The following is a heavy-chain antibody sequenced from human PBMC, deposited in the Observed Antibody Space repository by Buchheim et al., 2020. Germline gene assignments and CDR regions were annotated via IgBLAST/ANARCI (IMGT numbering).Heavy chain of an antibody. J-gene: IGHJ4*02. D-gene: IGHD5-18*01. CDR3: ASQWIPSFG. Sequence: VQLVESGGGVVQPGRSLRLSCAASGFTFSSYGMHWVRQAPGKGLEWISYISSSGSTIYYAESVKGRFTISRDNAKNSLYLQMDSLRADDTAVYYCASQWIPSFGWGQGTL. CDR1: GFTFSSYG. CDR2: ISSSGSTI. V-gene: IGHV3-48*04.